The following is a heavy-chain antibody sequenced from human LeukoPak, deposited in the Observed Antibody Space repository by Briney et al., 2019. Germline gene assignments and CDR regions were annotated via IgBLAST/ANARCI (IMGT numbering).Heavy chain of an antibody. CDR3: ARQRGRWDSFDY. CDR1: AGAISSYY. J-gene: IGHJ4*02. CDR2: LNYSGGT. V-gene: IGHV4-59*08. D-gene: IGHD1-26*01. Sequence: SETLSLTCTVAAGAISSYYWSWIRQHPGKGRLWTGYLNYSGGTNYNPVLKSGVTISVDTSKQQFTLKLSSATAADTAVYYCARQRGRWDSFDYWGQGTLVTVSS.